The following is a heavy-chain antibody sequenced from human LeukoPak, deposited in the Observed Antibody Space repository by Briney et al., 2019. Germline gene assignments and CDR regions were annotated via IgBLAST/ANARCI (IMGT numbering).Heavy chain of an antibody. Sequence: GGSLRLSCAASGFMFSSYAMSWVRQAPGKGLEWVSALTAAGGTTYFAGSVMGRFSISRDISKNTLFLQMSSLRADDTAVYYCARDRTSGRLGAFDIWGQGTMVTVSS. D-gene: IGHD6-19*01. CDR3: ARDRTSGRLGAFDI. CDR1: GFMFSSYA. CDR2: LTAAGGTT. V-gene: IGHV3-23*01. J-gene: IGHJ3*02.